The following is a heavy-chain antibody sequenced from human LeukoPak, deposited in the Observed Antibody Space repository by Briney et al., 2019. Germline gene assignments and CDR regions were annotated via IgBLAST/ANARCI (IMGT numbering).Heavy chain of an antibody. CDR1: GGTFSSYA. CDR3: ARMETDSSGWFPPDY. J-gene: IGHJ4*02. CDR2: IIPIFGTA. D-gene: IGHD6-19*01. V-gene: IGHV1-69*13. Sequence: GASVKVSCKASGGTFSSYAISWVRQAPGQGLEWMGGIIPIFGTANYAQKFQGRVTITADESTSTAYMELSSLRSEDTAVYYCARMETDSSGWFPPDYWGQGTLVTVSS.